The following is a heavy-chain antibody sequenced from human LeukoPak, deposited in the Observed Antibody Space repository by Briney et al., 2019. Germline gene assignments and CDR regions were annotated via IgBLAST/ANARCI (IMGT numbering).Heavy chain of an antibody. Sequence: GGSLRLSCAGSGFTFSGHSMNWVRQAPGKGLEWVSFISSSSSSIYYADAVKGRFTISRDNAKNSLYLQMNSLRAEDTAVYYCARVGGDSSGWGYFDYWGQGTLVTVSS. CDR1: GFTFSGHS. V-gene: IGHV3-21*01. CDR3: ARVGGDSSGWGYFDY. CDR2: ISSSSSSI. J-gene: IGHJ4*02. D-gene: IGHD6-19*01.